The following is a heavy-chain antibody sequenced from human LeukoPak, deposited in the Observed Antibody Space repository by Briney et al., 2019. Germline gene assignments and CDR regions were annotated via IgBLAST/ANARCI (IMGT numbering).Heavy chain of an antibody. Sequence: PGGSLRLSCAASGFTFSSYAMHWVRQAPGKGLEYVSAISSNGGSTYYANSVKGRFTISRDNSKNTLYLQMGSMRAEDMAVYYCARQIVGDTWFDPWGQGTLVTVSS. CDR3: ARQIVGDTWFDP. CDR2: ISSNGGST. J-gene: IGHJ5*02. CDR1: GFTFSSYA. D-gene: IGHD1-26*01. V-gene: IGHV3-64*01.